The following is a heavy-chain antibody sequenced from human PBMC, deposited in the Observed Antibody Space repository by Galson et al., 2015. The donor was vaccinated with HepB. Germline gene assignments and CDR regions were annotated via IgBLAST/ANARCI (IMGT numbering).Heavy chain of an antibody. V-gene: IGHV3-30-3*01. D-gene: IGHD5-18*01. Sequence: SLRLSCAASGFTFSSYAMHWVRQAPGKGLEWVAVISYDGSNKYYADSVKGRFTISRDNSKNTLYLQMNSLRAEDTAVYYCARDFKDPDYPGYSYGWGYWGQGTLVTVSS. J-gene: IGHJ4*02. CDR1: GFTFSSYA. CDR3: ARDFKDPDYPGYSYGWGY. CDR2: ISYDGSNK.